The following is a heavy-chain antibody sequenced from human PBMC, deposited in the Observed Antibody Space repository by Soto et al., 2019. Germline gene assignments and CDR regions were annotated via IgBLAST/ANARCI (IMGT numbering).Heavy chain of an antibody. CDR2: IYYSGST. CDR3: ARGIKVLRFLEGSMDV. Sequence: SETLSLTCTVPGGSISSGGYYWSWIRQHPGKGLEWIGYIYYSGSTYYNPSLKSRVTISVDTSKNQFSLKLSSVTAADTAVYYCARGIKVLRFLEGSMDVWGQGTTVTVSS. V-gene: IGHV4-31*03. D-gene: IGHD3-3*01. CDR1: GGSISSGGYY. J-gene: IGHJ6*02.